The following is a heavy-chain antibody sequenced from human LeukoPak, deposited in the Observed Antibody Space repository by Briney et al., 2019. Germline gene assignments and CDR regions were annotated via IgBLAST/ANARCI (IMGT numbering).Heavy chain of an antibody. CDR2: MNPNSGNT. Sequence: ASVKVSCKASGYTFTSYDINWVRQATGQGLEWMGWMNPNSGNTGYAQKFRGRVTMTRNTSISTAYMELSSLRSEDTAVYYCARPKTRITIFGVVIGSPWFDPWGQGTLVTVSS. CDR3: ARPKTRITIFGVVIGSPWFDP. V-gene: IGHV1-8*01. D-gene: IGHD3-3*01. J-gene: IGHJ5*02. CDR1: GYTFTSYD.